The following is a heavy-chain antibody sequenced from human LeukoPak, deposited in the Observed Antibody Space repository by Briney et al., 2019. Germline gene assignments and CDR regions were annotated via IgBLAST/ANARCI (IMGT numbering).Heavy chain of an antibody. CDR3: ATIIHCSSTSCYPASSSPRPNWFDP. V-gene: IGHV1-24*01. J-gene: IGHJ5*02. D-gene: IGHD2-2*01. Sequence: ASVKVSCKVSGHTLTELSMHWARQAPGKGLEWMGGFDPEDGETIYAQKFQGRVTMTEDTSTDTAYMELSSLRSEDTAVYYCATIIHCSSTSCYPASSSPRPNWFDPWGQGTLVTVSS. CDR1: GHTLTELS. CDR2: FDPEDGET.